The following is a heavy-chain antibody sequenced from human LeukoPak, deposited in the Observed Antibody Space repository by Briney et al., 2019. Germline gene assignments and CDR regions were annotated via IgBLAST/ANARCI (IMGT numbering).Heavy chain of an antibody. CDR3: ARDEAIFGAGYYYGMDV. CDR1: GGSISSYY. J-gene: IGHJ6*02. CDR2: IYYSGST. Sequence: SETLSLTCTVSGGSISSYYWSWIRQPPGKGLEWIGYIYYSGSTNYNPSLKSRVTISVDTSQNQFSLKLSSVTAADTAVYYCARDEAIFGAGYYYGMDVWGQGTTVTVSS. V-gene: IGHV4-59*12. D-gene: IGHD3-3*01.